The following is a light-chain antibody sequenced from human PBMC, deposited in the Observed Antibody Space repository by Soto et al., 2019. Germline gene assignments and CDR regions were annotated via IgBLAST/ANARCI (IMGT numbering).Light chain of an antibody. CDR2: DAS. CDR1: QSVGSK. V-gene: IGKV3D-15*01. CDR3: QQYGDWPGA. J-gene: IGKJ4*01. Sequence: EIVMTQSPPTLSVSPGVRATLSCRASQSVGSKLVWYQQRPGQAPRLLIYDASNKATGIPARFSGSGSGTEFSLTISSLQSEDFAVYYCQQYGDWPGAFGGGTKVEIK.